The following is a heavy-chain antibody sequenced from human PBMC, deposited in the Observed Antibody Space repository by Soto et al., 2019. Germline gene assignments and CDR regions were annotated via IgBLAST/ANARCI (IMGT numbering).Heavy chain of an antibody. CDR1: GFTFSSYG. CDR2: ISYDGSNK. V-gene: IGHV3-30*18. Sequence: VGSLRLSCAASGFTFSSYGMHWVRQAPGKGLEWVAVISYDGSNKYYADSVKGRFTISRDNSKNTLYLQMNSLRAEDTAVYYCAKDPYYYGSSIDYWGQGTLVTVSS. CDR3: AKDPYYYGSSIDY. D-gene: IGHD3-10*01. J-gene: IGHJ4*02.